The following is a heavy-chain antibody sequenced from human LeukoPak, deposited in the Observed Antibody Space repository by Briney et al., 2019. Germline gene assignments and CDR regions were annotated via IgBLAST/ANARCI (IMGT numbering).Heavy chain of an antibody. V-gene: IGHV1-8*01. CDR2: MNPNSGNT. Sequence: ASVKVSCKASGYTFTRYDINWVRQAPGQGLEWLGWMNPNSGNTGYAQKFQGRVTMTRSTSIDTAYMELNTLTSDDTAAYYCARGFYYYGLDVWGQGTTVTVSS. J-gene: IGHJ6*02. CDR1: GYTFTRYD. CDR3: ARGFYYYGLDV.